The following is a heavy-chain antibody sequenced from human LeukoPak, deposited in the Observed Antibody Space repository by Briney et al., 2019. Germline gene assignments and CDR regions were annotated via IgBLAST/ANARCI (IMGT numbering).Heavy chain of an antibody. CDR2: IYYSGST. CDR3: ARGWSSMTTFDY. V-gene: IGHV4-59*01. D-gene: IGHD4-11*01. CDR1: GGSISSYY. Sequence: SETLSLICTVSGGSISSYYWSWIRQPPGKGLEWIGYIYYSGSTNYNPSLKSRVTISVDTSKNQFSLKLSSVTAADTAVYYCARGWSSMTTFDYWGQGTLVTVSS. J-gene: IGHJ4*02.